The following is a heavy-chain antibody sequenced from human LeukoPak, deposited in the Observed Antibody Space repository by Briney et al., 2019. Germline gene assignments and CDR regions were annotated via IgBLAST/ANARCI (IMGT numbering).Heavy chain of an antibody. Sequence: GVSLRLSCAASGFTFSSYAMHWVRQAPGKGLEWVAVISYDGSNKYYADSVKGRFTISRDNSKNTLYLQMNSLRAEDTAVYYCARDPSYVLLWFGELRDWGQGTLVTVSS. CDR2: ISYDGSNK. CDR1: GFTFSSYA. V-gene: IGHV3-30*01. D-gene: IGHD3-10*01. CDR3: ARDPSYVLLWFGELRD. J-gene: IGHJ1*01.